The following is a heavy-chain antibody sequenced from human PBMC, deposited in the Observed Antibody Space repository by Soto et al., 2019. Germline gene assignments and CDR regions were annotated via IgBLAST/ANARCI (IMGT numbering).Heavy chain of an antibody. CDR2: LIPLFGTT. J-gene: IGHJ4*02. D-gene: IGHD7-27*01. CDR3: ARGPNWGYRFDS. Sequence: QVQLVQSGAEVKKPGSSVKVSCEASGGTFSGHAISWVRPAPGQGPEWMGGLIPLFGTTQHAQNFQGRLTITADKSTSTAYMELTSLRFEDTAIYYCARGPNWGYRFDSWGQGTLVTVSS. V-gene: IGHV1-69*06. CDR1: GGTFSGHA.